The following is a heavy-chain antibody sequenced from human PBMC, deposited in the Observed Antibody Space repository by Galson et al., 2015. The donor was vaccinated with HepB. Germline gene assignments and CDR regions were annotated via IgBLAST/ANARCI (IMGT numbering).Heavy chain of an antibody. V-gene: IGHV3-23*01. Sequence: SLRLSCAASGFTFSSYAMSWVRQAPGKGLEWVPAISGSGGSTYYADSVKGRFTISRDNSNNTLFVQMNSLRAEDTAVYYCAKLEGATVVTKLGYPYGLDVWGQGTTVTVSS. D-gene: IGHD4-23*01. CDR2: ISGSGGST. CDR3: AKLEGATVVTKLGYPYGLDV. CDR1: GFTFSSYA. J-gene: IGHJ6*02.